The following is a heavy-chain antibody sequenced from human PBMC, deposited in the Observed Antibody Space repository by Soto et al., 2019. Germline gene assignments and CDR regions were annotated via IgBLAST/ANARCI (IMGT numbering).Heavy chain of an antibody. Sequence: QVQLVQSGAEVKKPGSSVKVSCKASGGTFSSYAISWVRQAPGQGLEWMGGIIPIFGTANYAQKFQGRVTITADESTSTAYMELSSLRSEDTALYYCARNPTVSGVTTAWFDPWGKGILVTVSS. J-gene: IGHJ5*02. V-gene: IGHV1-69*12. D-gene: IGHD4-17*01. CDR1: GGTFSSYA. CDR3: ARNPTVSGVTTAWFDP. CDR2: IIPIFGTA.